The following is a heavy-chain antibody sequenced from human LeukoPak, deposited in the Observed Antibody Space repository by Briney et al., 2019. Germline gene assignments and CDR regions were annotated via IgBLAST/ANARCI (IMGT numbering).Heavy chain of an antibody. J-gene: IGHJ4*02. V-gene: IGHV3-11*01. CDR3: AKEAQGCSITSCYFDS. CDR2: ISSTGSPI. Sequence: PGGSLRLSCAASGFIFSDYYMSWIRQAPGKGLEWVSYISSTGSPIYYADSVKGRFTISRDNSKNTLFLQMNSLRAEDTAVYYCAKEAQGCSITSCYFDSWAREPWSPSPQ. D-gene: IGHD2-2*01. CDR1: GFIFSDYY.